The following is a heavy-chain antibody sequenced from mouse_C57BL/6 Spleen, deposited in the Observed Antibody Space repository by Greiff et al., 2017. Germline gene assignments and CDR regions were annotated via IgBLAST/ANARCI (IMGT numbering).Heavy chain of an antibody. CDR1: GYTFTSYA. Sequence: VQLQQSGPELVKPGASVKLSCTASGYTFTSYAINWVKQRPGQGLEWIGRIYPRDGSTKYNEKVKGKATLTVDTSSSTAYMELHSLTSEDSAVYFCARGHYAMDYWGQGTSVTVSS. CDR3: ARGHYAMDY. V-gene: IGHV1-85*01. CDR2: IYPRDGST. J-gene: IGHJ4*01.